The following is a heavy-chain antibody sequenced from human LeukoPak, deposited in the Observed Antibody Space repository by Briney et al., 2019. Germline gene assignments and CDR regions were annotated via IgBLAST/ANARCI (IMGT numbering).Heavy chain of an antibody. CDR2: ISARSTST. D-gene: IGHD3-22*01. J-gene: IGHJ4*02. CDR3: ARDHEFYDRSPHYLGGAIDH. V-gene: IGHV3-48*01. Sequence: GGSWPLSCASSGFPFTTYSMNWVRQAPGKGLEWVSYISARSTSTHYADSVKGRFTLSRDNDKDSLYLQMDSLRVEDTAIYYCARDHEFYDRSPHYLGGAIDHWGQGALVTVSS. CDR1: GFPFTTYS.